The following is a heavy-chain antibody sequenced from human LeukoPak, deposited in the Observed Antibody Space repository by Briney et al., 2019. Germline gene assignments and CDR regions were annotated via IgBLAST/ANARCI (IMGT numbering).Heavy chain of an antibody. J-gene: IGHJ4*02. CDR2: INPNSGGT. V-gene: IGHV1-2*04. Sequence: GASVKVSCKASGYTFTGYYMHWVRQAPGQGLEWMGWINPNSGGTNYAQKFQGWVTMTRDTSISTAYMELSRLRSDDTAVYYCARDVLGYSYGHYFDYWGQGTLVTVSS. CDR1: GYTFTGYY. D-gene: IGHD5-18*01. CDR3: ARDVLGYSYGHYFDY.